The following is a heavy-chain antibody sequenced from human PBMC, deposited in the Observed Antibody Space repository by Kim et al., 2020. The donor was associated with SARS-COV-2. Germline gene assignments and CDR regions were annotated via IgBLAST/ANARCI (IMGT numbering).Heavy chain of an antibody. CDR3: AKGSRNWYPRDWFDP. D-gene: IGHD6-13*01. J-gene: IGHJ5*02. Sequence: ADSVKGRFNITRDNSQNTLYLQMNRLRVEDTAVYYSAKGSRNWYPRDWFDPWGQGTLVIVSS. V-gene: IGHV3-23*01.